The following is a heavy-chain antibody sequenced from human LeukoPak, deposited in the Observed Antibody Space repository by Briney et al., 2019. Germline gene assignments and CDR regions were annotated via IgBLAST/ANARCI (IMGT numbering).Heavy chain of an antibody. Sequence: SETLSLTCAVSGGSIKSNNWWSWVRPPPGKGVEWIGEIYHSGSTNYNPSLESRVTVSVDKSKNQFSLKLSSVTAADTAVYYCARFLSGRLDAFDIWGQGTMVTVSS. V-gene: IGHV4-4*02. CDR1: GGSIKSNNW. D-gene: IGHD1-26*01. CDR2: IYHSGST. CDR3: ARFLSGRLDAFDI. J-gene: IGHJ3*02.